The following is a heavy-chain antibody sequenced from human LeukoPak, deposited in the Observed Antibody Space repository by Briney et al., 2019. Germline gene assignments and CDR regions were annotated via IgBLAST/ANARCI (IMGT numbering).Heavy chain of an antibody. CDR2: ISPDGSLI. D-gene: IGHD1-14*01. CDR1: GFIFSHYW. V-gene: IGHV3-7*03. J-gene: IGHJ4*02. Sequence: GGSLRLSCGASGFIFSHYWMTWVRQAPGKGLEWVANISPDGSLIYYVDSVKGRFTISRDNSKSTLYIQMNSLRAEDTAVYYCATKPVRKGLDYWGQGTLVTVSS. CDR3: ATKPVRKGLDY.